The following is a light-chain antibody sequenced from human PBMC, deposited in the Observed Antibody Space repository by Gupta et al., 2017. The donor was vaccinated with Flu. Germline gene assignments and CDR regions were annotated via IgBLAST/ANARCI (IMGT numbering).Light chain of an antibody. CDR3: QQYNMNPKT. CDR2: KAS. J-gene: IGKJ1*01. Sequence: DIQLTQSPSTLAASVGDRVTLTCRASQTVNSWLAWYQQKPGKAPKLLIYKASTLPTGVSSRFSGSGSGTEFTLTISALQPDDFATYYCQQYNMNPKTFGPGTKVEI. CDR1: QTVNSW. V-gene: IGKV1-5*03.